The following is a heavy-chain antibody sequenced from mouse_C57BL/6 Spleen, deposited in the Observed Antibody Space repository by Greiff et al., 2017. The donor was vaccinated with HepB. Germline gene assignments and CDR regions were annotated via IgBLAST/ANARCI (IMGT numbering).Heavy chain of an antibody. V-gene: IGHV1-81*01. CDR1: GYTFTSYG. CDR2: IYPRSGNT. Sequence: QVQLQQSGAELARPGASVKLSCKASGYTFTSYGISWVKQRTGQGLEWIGEIYPRSGNTYYNEKFKGKATLTADKSSSTAYMELRSLTSEDSAVYFCARWDGVVATDDYWGQGTTLTVSS. D-gene: IGHD1-1*01. CDR3: ARWDGVVATDDY. J-gene: IGHJ2*01.